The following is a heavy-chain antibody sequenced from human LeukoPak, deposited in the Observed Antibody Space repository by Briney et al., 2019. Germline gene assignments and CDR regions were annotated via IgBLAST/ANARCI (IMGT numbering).Heavy chain of an antibody. J-gene: IGHJ4*02. CDR3: ARGYTANYFDF. Sequence: PGGSLRLSCAASGFTFSDYWMSWVRRTPGKGLEWVASIKEDGSEKYYVDSVKGRFTISRDNANNSLYLQMNSLSAEDTAVYYCARGYTANYFDFWGQGILVTVSS. CDR2: IKEDGSEK. CDR1: GFTFSDYW. V-gene: IGHV3-7*04. D-gene: IGHD5-18*01.